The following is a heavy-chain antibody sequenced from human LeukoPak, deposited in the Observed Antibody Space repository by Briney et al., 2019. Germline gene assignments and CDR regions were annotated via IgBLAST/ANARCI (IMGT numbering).Heavy chain of an antibody. V-gene: IGHV4-59*01. CDR2: IYYSGST. CDR3: ARAGGIYGSGSYYIDY. J-gene: IGHJ4*02. Sequence: SETLSLTCTVSGGSISSYYWSWIRQPPGKGLEWIGYIYYSGSTNYNPSLKSRVTISVDTSKNQFSLKLSSVTAADTAVYYCARAGGIYGSGSYYIDYWGQGTLVTVSS. CDR1: GGSISSYY. D-gene: IGHD3-10*01.